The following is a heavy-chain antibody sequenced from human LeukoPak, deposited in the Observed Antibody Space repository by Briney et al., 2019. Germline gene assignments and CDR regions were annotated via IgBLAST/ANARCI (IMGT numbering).Heavy chain of an antibody. CDR2: IYYSGST. J-gene: IGHJ4*02. Sequence: PSETLSLTCTVSGGSISSGDYYWSWIRQPPGKGLEWIGYIYYSGSTYYNPSLKSRVTISVDTSKNQFSLKLSYVTAAGTAVYYCARDHYYDSSGTWNFDYWGQGTLVTVSS. V-gene: IGHV4-30-4*08. CDR3: ARDHYYDSSGTWNFDY. D-gene: IGHD3-22*01. CDR1: GGSISSGDYY.